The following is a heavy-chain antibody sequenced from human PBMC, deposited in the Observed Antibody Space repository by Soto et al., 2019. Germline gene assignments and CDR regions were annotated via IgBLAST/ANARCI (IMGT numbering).Heavy chain of an antibody. D-gene: IGHD2-15*01. CDR3: ARDRAYCSGGSCYSSFDY. CDR2: INSDGSST. Sequence: PGGSLRLSCAASGFTFSSYWMHWVRQAPGKGLVWVSRINSDGSSTSYADSVKGRFTISRDNAKNTLYLQMNSLRAEDTAVYYCARDRAYCSGGSCYSSFDYWGQGTLVTVSS. CDR1: GFTFSSYW. V-gene: IGHV3-74*01. J-gene: IGHJ4*02.